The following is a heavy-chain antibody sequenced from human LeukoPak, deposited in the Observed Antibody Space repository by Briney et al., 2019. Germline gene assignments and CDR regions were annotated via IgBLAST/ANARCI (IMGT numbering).Heavy chain of an antibody. CDR3: ARAHGITVFGVVRHDYGMDV. D-gene: IGHD3-3*01. V-gene: IGHV3-74*01. J-gene: IGHJ6*02. CDR1: EFTFSRYC. Sequence: PGGSLRLSCAASEFTFSRYCMHWVRQAPGKGLVWVSCINSDGNRTSYADSVKGRFTISRDNAKNTLYLQMNSLRAEDTAVYYCARAHGITVFGVVRHDYGMDVWGQGTTVTVSS. CDR2: INSDGNRT.